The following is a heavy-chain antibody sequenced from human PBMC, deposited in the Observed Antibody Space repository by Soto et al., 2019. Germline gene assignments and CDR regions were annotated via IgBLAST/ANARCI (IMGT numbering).Heavy chain of an antibody. J-gene: IGHJ5*02. V-gene: IGHV4-59*01. CDR1: GGSISSYY. CDR2: IYYSGST. Sequence: SETLSLTCTVSGGSISSYYWSWNRQPPGKGLEWIGYIYYSGSTNYNPSLKSRVTISVDTSKNQFSLKLSSVTAADTAVYYCARGKEWLTPFWFDPWGQGTLVTVSS. D-gene: IGHD3-3*01. CDR3: ARGKEWLTPFWFDP.